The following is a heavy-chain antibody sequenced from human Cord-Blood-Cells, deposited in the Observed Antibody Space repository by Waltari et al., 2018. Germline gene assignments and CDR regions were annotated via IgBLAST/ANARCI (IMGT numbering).Heavy chain of an antibody. CDR1: GFPFSSSA. D-gene: IGHD3-16*01. CDR3: AKDGGSPREDY. Sequence: EVRLLESGGGLVQPGGSLRLSCAASGFPFSSSAMSWVRQAPGKGLEWVSAISGSGGSTYYADSVKGRFTISRDNSKNTLYLQMNSLRAEDTAVYYCAKDGGSPREDYWGQGTLVTVSS. CDR2: ISGSGGST. V-gene: IGHV3-23*01. J-gene: IGHJ4*02.